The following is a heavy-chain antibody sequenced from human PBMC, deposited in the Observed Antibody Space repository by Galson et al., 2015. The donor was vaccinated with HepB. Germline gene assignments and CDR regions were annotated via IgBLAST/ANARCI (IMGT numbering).Heavy chain of an antibody. J-gene: IGHJ6*03. CDR3: TTKDIVVVSEDRNSYHFIDV. V-gene: IGHV3-15*01. Sequence: SLRLSCAGSGFDFTKAWMNWVRQAPGKGLEWVGRIQRMTDDDGATTVLAAPVRGRFSISRDDSKNLLYLQMNSLKIEDSALYYCTTKDIVVVSEDRNSYHFIDVWGAGTSVKVS. CDR1: GFDFTKAW. CDR2: IQRMTDDDGATT. D-gene: IGHD2-15*01.